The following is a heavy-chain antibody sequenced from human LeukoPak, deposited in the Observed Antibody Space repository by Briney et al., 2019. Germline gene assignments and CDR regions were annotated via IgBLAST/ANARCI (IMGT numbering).Heavy chain of an antibody. D-gene: IGHD2-2*01. CDR2: ISVSGGST. V-gene: IGHV3-23*01. CDR1: GFTFSNYV. CDR3: ARGPAGDYYFDS. J-gene: IGHJ4*02. Sequence: PSGRSLRLACAASGFTFSNYVMSWVRQAPGKGLEWVSGISVSGGSTYYADSVKGRFTISRDNSKNTLFLEMNSLRAADTAVYSCARGPAGDYYFDSWGQGTLVTVSS.